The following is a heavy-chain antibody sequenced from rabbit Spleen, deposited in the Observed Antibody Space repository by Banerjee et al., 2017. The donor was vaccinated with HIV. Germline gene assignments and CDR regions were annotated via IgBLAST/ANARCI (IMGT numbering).Heavy chain of an antibody. CDR1: GFSFSTSDY. V-gene: IGHV1S40*01. CDR2: IAGSSSGFT. D-gene: IGHD4-1*01. CDR3: ARDLAGVIGWNFSL. J-gene: IGHJ4*01. Sequence: QSLEESGGDLVKPGASLTLTCTASGFSFSTSDYICWVRQAPGKGLEWISCIAGSSSGFTYSATWAKGRFTISKTSSTTVTLQMTSLTAADTATYFCARDLAGVIGWNFSLWGPGTLVTV.